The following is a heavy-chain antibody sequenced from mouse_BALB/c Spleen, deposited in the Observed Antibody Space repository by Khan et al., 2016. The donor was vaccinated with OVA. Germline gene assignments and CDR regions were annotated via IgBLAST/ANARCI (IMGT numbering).Heavy chain of an antibody. D-gene: IGHD1-1*02. CDR3: AHPSYGPRDFEV. CDR2: IVPANGNT. CDR1: GFNIKDTY. V-gene: IGHV14-3*02. J-gene: IGHJ1*01. Sequence: VQLQQSGAELVKPGHSVKLSCTASGFNIKDTYLYWVKQRPEQGLEWFGRIVPANGNTNYDPKLKGQATITADTSSNTSYLQLNSLTSEDTAVYNGAHPSYGPRDFEVWGAGTTGTVSS.